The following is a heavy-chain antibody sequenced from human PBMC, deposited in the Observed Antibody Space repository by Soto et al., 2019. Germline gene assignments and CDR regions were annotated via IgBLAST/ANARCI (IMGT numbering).Heavy chain of an antibody. Sequence: RHPPGKEKEWIGEINHSGSTNYNPSLKSRVTISVDTSKNQFSLKLSSVTAADTAVYYCARGQDFWFNDYATTEFYFH. D-gene: IGHD3-3*01. CDR3: ARGQDFWFNDYATTEFYFH. V-gene: IGHV4-34*01. CDR2: INHSGST. J-gene: IGHJ4*01.